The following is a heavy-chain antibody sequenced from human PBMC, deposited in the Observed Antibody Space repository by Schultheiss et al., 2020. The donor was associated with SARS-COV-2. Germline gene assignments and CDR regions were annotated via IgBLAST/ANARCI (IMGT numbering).Heavy chain of an antibody. CDR2: ISYDGNNK. CDR1: GFTFSSYG. D-gene: IGHD4-17*01. Sequence: GESLKISCAASGFTFSSYGMHWVRQAPGKGLEWVAVISYDGNNKYYVDSVKGRFTISRDNSKNTLYLQMNSLRAEDTAVYYCAKYRAVTTPVYFDYWGQGTLVTVSS. CDR3: AKYRAVTTPVYFDY. J-gene: IGHJ4*02. V-gene: IGHV3-30*18.